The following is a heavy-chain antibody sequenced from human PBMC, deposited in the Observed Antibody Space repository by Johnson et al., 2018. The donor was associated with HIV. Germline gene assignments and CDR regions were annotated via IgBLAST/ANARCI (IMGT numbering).Heavy chain of an antibody. D-gene: IGHD4-11*01. CDR1: GFTFSDYY. CDR3: ARGGLYIQFLAFDAFDI. CDR2: VYSGGST. Sequence: VQLVESGGGVVQPGGSLRLSCAASGFTFSDYYMSWIRQAPGKGLEWVSIVYSGGSTYYADSVKGRFTISRDNVKNSMYLQMNSLRPEDTAVYFCARGGLYIQFLAFDAFDIWGQGTMVTVSS. J-gene: IGHJ3*02. V-gene: IGHV3-66*02.